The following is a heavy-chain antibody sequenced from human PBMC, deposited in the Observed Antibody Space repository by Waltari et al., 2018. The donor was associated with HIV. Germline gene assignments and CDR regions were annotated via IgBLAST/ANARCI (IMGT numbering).Heavy chain of an antibody. CDR3: ARDGSSYYGLDY. CDR1: GFTFRTYE. J-gene: IGHJ4*02. CDR2: ISSSGSTI. Sequence: EVQVVESGGGLVQPGGSLRLYCAACGFTFRTYEMNWVRQAPGKGLEWVSYISSSGSTIYYADSVKGRFTISRDNAKNSLYLQMNSLRAEDTAVYFCARDGSSYYGLDYWGRGTLVTVSS. D-gene: IGHD1-26*01. V-gene: IGHV3-48*03.